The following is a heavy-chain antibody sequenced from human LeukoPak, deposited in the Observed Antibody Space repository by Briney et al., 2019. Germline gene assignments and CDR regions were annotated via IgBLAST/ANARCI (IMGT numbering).Heavy chain of an antibody. CDR3: ARDSHPIVVVPAAPDY. CDR2: INHSGST. V-gene: IGHV4-34*01. D-gene: IGHD2-2*01. Sequence: PSETLSLTCAVYGGSFSGYYWSWIRQPPGKGLEWIGEINHSGSTNYNPSLKSRVTISVDTSKNQFSLKLSSVTAADTAVYYCARDSHPIVVVPAAPDYWGQGTLVTVSS. J-gene: IGHJ4*02. CDR1: GGSFSGYY.